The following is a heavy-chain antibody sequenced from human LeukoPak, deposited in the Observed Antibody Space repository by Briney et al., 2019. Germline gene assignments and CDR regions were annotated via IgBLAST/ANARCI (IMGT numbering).Heavy chain of an antibody. CDR3: ARLSCSDTICPTLPYNHFDP. D-gene: IGHD2-15*01. J-gene: IGHJ5*02. V-gene: IGHV4-39*01. CDR1: GGSISSRGFF. CDR2: VYYSGAP. Sequence: SETLSLTCTVSGGSISSRGFFWAWIRQPPGRGPEWIGSVYYSGAPYYNSSLQSRVTISVDTSKSHFSLKLSSVTAADTAVYYCARLSCSDTICPTLPYNHFDPWGQGTLVTVSS.